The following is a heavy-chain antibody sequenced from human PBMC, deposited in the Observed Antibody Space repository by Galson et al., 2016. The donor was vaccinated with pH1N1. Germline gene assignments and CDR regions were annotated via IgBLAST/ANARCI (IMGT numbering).Heavy chain of an antibody. V-gene: IGHV1-69*13. CDR1: GGTFGSYG. CDR3: AREDYYDTDLSDWYFDL. Sequence: SVKVSCKASGGTFGSYGINWVRQAPGQGLEWMGGIIPIFNTVKYEQNFQGRVTITADESTTTAYMELSSLRSEDTAMYYCAREDYYDTDLSDWYFDLWGRGTLLTVSS. J-gene: IGHJ2*01. D-gene: IGHD3-22*01. CDR2: IIPIFNTV.